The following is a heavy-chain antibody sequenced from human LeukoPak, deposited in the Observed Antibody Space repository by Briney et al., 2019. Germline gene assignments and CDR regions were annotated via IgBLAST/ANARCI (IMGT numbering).Heavy chain of an antibody. D-gene: IGHD6-13*01. CDR1: GYTFTGQY. CDR3: ARAYSSSWSLHYYYYYMDV. J-gene: IGHJ6*03. Sequence: ASVKVSCKASGYTFTGQYMYWVRQAPGQGLEWMGIINPSGGSTSYAQKFQGRVTMTRDTSTSTVYMELSSLRSEDTAVYYCARAYSSSWSLHYYYYYMDVWGKGTTVTVSS. V-gene: IGHV1-46*01. CDR2: INPSGGST.